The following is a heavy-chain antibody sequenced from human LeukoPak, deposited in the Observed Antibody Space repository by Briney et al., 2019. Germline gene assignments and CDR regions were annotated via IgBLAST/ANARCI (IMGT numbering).Heavy chain of an antibody. CDR3: ARQGYADFSPRPFDY. J-gene: IGHJ4*02. Sequence: PSETLSLTCTVSGGSISNSGYYWGWIRQPPGKGLEWIGSVYYSGKTNYNPSLKNRVTISVDTSKNQFSLKLRSVTAADTAVFYCARQGYADFSPRPFDYWGQGTLVTVPS. D-gene: IGHD4-17*01. V-gene: IGHV4-39*01. CDR2: VYYSGKT. CDR1: GGSISNSGYY.